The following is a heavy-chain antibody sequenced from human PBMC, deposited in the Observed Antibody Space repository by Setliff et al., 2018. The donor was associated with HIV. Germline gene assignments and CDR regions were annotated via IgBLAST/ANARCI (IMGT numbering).Heavy chain of an antibody. CDR2: IYYSGST. D-gene: IGHD3-22*01. V-gene: IGHV4-39*01. Sequence: SETLSLTCTVSGGSISSSSYYWGCIRQPPGQGLEWIGHIYYSGSTYYNPSLKSRVTISVDTSKNQFSLKLSSVTAADPAVYYCAGYSFGYYRGFDFWGQGTLVTV. J-gene: IGHJ4*02. CDR1: GGSISSSSYY. CDR3: AGYSFGYYRGFDF.